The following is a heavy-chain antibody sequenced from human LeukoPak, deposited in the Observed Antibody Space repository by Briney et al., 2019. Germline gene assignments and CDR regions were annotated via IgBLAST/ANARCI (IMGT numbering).Heavy chain of an antibody. V-gene: IGHV1-69*05. CDR1: GGTFSSYA. CDR3: ARDKKSMAFKGTQNWLDP. Sequence: SSVKVSCKASGGTFSSYAISWVRQAPGQGLEWMGRIIPIFGTANYAQKFQGRVTITTDESTSKDYMQLSSLRSEDTAVYYCARDKKSMAFKGTQNWLDPWGQGTLVTVSS. D-gene: IGHD2/OR15-2a*01. CDR2: IIPIFGTA. J-gene: IGHJ5*02.